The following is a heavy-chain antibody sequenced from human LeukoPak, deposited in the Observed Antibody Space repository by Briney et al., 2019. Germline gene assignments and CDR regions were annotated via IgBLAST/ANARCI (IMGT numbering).Heavy chain of an antibody. D-gene: IGHD3-22*01. CDR2: IYYGGST. V-gene: IGHV4-39*01. CDR1: GGSISSSSYY. CDR3: AAMIVVVDAFDI. Sequence: SPSETLSLTCTVSGGSISSSSYYWGWIRQPPGKRLEWIGSIYYGGSTYYNPSLKSRVTISVDTSKNQFSLKLSSVTAADTAVYYCAAMIVVVDAFDIWGQGTMVTVSS. J-gene: IGHJ3*02.